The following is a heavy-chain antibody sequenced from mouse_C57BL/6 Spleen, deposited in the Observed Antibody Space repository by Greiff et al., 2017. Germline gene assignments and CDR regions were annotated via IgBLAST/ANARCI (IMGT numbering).Heavy chain of an antibody. CDR2: IAPTDSYT. J-gene: IGHJ2*01. CDR3: ARAVPYFHFDD. D-gene: IGHD1-1*01. CDR1: GYTFTSYW. V-gene: IGHV1-69*01. Sequence: QVQLQQPGAELVMPGASVKLSCKASGYTFTSYWMHWVKQRPGQGLEWIGEIAPTDSYTNYHQKFKGKSTLTVDKSSSTAYMQLSSLSSDDSAVYYCARAVPYFHFDDWGQGTTLTVSS.